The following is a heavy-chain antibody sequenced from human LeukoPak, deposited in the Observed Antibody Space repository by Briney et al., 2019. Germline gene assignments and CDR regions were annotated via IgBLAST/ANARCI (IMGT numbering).Heavy chain of an antibody. Sequence: PGGSLRLSCAASGFRFSDDLMHWVRQAPGERPMWVSRINTDGSVIDYADFVKGRFTMSRDNAQNTLSLQMTSLRVEDAAVYYCAREIIRHNTPLRYFDSWGHGTLVTVSS. J-gene: IGHJ5*01. CDR2: INTDGSVI. V-gene: IGHV3-74*01. D-gene: IGHD3-10*01. CDR3: AREIIRHNTPLRYFDS. CDR1: GFRFSDDL.